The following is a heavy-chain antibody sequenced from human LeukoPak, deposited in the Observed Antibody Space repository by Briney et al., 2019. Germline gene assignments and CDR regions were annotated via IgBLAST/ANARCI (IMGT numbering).Heavy chain of an antibody. CDR3: ARDPYSSGWPSYYYYGMDV. D-gene: IGHD6-19*01. Sequence: GGSLRLSCAASGFTFSSYWMSWVRRAPGKGLEWVANIKQDGSEKYYVDSAKGRFTISRDNAKNSLYLQMNSLRAEDTAVYYCARDPYSSGWPSYYYYGMDVWGQGTTVTVSS. CDR1: GFTFSSYW. CDR2: IKQDGSEK. V-gene: IGHV3-7*01. J-gene: IGHJ6*02.